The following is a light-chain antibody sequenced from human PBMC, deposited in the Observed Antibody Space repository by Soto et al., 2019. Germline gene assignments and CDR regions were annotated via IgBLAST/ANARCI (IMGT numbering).Light chain of an antibody. CDR3: QQYHNWPPLT. CDR2: GAS. J-gene: IGKJ2*01. CDR1: QSVSTR. Sequence: EIVMTQSPATLSVSPGERATLSCRASQSVSTRLAWYQQKPGQAPRLLIYGASTRATGIPARFSGSGSGTDFTLPISSLQAEDFAVYYCQQYHNWPPLTFGQGTKLEIK. V-gene: IGKV3-15*01.